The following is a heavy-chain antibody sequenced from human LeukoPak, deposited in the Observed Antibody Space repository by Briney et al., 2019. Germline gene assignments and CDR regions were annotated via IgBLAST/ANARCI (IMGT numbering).Heavy chain of an antibody. CDR1: GYTLTELS. Sequence: ASVKVSCKVSGYTLTELSMHWVRQAPGKGLEWMGGFDPEDGETIYAQKFQGRVTMTEDTSTDTACMELSSLRSEDTAVYYCATGRTDYYDSSGYLTGWFDPWGQGTLVTVSS. CDR3: ATGRTDYYDSSGYLTGWFDP. D-gene: IGHD3-22*01. CDR2: FDPEDGET. J-gene: IGHJ5*02. V-gene: IGHV1-24*01.